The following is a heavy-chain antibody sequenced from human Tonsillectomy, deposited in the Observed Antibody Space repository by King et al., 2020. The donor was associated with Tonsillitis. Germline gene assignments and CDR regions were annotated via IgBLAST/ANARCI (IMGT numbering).Heavy chain of an antibody. J-gene: IGHJ4*02. CDR3: ARLGSRWYPFDY. CDR2: IYYSGST. CDR1: GGSISSSSYY. V-gene: IGHV4-39*01. D-gene: IGHD6-13*01. Sequence: QLQESGPGLVKPSETLSLTCTVSGGSISSSSYYWGWIRQPPGKGLEWIGSIYYSGSTYYNPSLKSRVTISVDTSKNQFSLTLRSVTAADTAVYYCARLGSRWYPFDYWRQVTLVTVSS.